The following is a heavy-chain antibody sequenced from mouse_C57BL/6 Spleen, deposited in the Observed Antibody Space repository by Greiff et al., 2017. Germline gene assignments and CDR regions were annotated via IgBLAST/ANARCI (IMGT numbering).Heavy chain of an antibody. CDR1: GYTFTDYY. CDR3: ARYMDGSLYAMDY. J-gene: IGHJ4*01. CDR2: INPNNGGT. V-gene: IGHV1-26*01. D-gene: IGHD1-1*01. Sequence: EVQLQQSGPELVKPGASVKISCKASGYTFTDYYMNWVKQSHGKSLEWIGDINPNNGGTSYNQKFKGKATLTVDKSSSTAYMELRSLTSEDSAVYYCARYMDGSLYAMDYWGQGTSVTVSS.